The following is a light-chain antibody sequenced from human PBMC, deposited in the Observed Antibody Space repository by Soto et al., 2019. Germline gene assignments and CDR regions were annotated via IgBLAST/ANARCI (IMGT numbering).Light chain of an antibody. J-gene: IGKJ1*01. Sequence: DIQMAQSPSSLSASVEDRGIITCRASQSISNHLNWYQQKPGKAPKLLIFAASSLQSGVPSRFSGSRSGPDFTLTISSLQPEDFATYYCQQSYSSPPTCGQGTKGDIK. CDR2: AAS. CDR3: QQSYSSPPT. CDR1: QSISNH. V-gene: IGKV1-39*01.